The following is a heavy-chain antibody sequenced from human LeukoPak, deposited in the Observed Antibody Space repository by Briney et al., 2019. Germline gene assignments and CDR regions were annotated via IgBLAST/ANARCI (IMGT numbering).Heavy chain of an antibody. V-gene: IGHV3-23*01. D-gene: IGHD6-13*01. J-gene: IGHJ4*02. CDR3: AKRTSGSSWYSSDY. CDR2: MSVDATST. Sequence: PGGSLRLSCAASGFTFSSFAMNWVRQAAGKGLEWVSTMSVDATSTYYADSVKGRFTISRDNSKNTLYLQVKSLRAEDTAVYYCAKRTSGSSWYSSDYWGQGTLVTVSS. CDR1: GFTFSSFA.